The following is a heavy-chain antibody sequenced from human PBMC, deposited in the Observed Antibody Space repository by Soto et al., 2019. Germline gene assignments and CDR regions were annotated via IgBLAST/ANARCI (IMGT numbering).Heavy chain of an antibody. Sequence: ASVKVSCKTSGYTFTDYYTHWVRQAPGQGLEWMGWMNPKGGGAYFAQKFQGRVTLTRDTSIGTAYIEVNSLTSDDTAGYFCTRDNIANSDGLYDAFDIWGQGTTVTVSS. J-gene: IGHJ3*02. CDR3: TRDNIANSDGLYDAFDI. CDR1: GYTFTDYY. D-gene: IGHD5-18*01. CDR2: MNPKGGGA. V-gene: IGHV1-2*02.